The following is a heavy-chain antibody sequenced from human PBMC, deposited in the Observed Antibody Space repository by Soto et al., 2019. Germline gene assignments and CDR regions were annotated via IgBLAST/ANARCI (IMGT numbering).Heavy chain of an antibody. Sequence: QTLSLTCVISGDSVSSNSAAWNWIRQSPSRGLEWLGRTYYRSKWYNDYAVSVKSRITINPDTSKNQFSLQLNSVTPEDTAVYYCARGQQLVYSYYYYGMDFWGQGTTVTVSS. CDR2: TYYRSKWYN. CDR3: ARGQQLVYSYYYYGMDF. J-gene: IGHJ6*02. V-gene: IGHV6-1*01. CDR1: GDSVSSNSAA. D-gene: IGHD6-6*01.